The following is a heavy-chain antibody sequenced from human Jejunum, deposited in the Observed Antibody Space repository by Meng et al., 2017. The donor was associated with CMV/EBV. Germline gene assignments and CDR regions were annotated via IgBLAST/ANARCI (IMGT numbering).Heavy chain of an antibody. CDR2: IDSFSSTM. CDR1: GFIFGVYS. Sequence: CAASGFIFGVYSMNCVRQAPGKGLEWLAYIDSFSSTMYYIDSIKGRFTISRDNAKNSLYLQMNSLSAEDTAVYYCARDSIASALDYWGQGVLVTVSS. D-gene: IGHD6-13*01. V-gene: IGHV3-48*01. CDR3: ARDSIASALDY. J-gene: IGHJ4*02.